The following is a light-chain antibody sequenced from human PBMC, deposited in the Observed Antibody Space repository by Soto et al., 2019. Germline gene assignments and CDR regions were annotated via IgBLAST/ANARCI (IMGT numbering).Light chain of an antibody. CDR1: QDTRND. J-gene: IGKJ1*01. CDR2: DAS. V-gene: IGKV1-5*01. Sequence: IQMTQSPSSLSASVGDRVTITCRASQDTRNDLGWFQHRPGTAPKLLIYDASSLESGVPSRFSGSGSGTEFTLTISSLQPDDFATYYCQQYNSYSPTFGQGTKVDIK. CDR3: QQYNSYSPT.